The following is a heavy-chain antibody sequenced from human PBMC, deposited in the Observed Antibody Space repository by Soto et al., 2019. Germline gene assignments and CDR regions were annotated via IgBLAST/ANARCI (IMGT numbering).Heavy chain of an antibody. V-gene: IGHV3-21*01. J-gene: IGHJ4*02. CDR3: ARVLANEDHEY. CDR2: ISSSSSHI. Sequence: GGSLRLSCAASGFTFSSYSMNWVRQAPGKGLEWVSSISSSSSHIYYADSVKGRFTISRDNAKNSLYLQMNSLRAEDTAVYYCARVLANEDHEYWGQGTLVTVSS. CDR1: GFTFSSYS.